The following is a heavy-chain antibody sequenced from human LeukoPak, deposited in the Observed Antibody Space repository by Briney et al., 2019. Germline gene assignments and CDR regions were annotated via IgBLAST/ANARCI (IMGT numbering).Heavy chain of an antibody. CDR1: GGSISSSSYY. V-gene: IGHV4-39*07. J-gene: IGHJ4*02. CDR2: IYYSGST. Sequence: PSETLSLTCTVSGGSISSSSYYWGWIRQPPGKGLEWIGSIYYSGSTYYNPSLKSRVTISVDTSKNQFSLKLSSVTAADTAVYYCARDVVVVAATSHYFDYWGQGTLVTVSS. CDR3: ARDVVVVAATSHYFDY. D-gene: IGHD2-15*01.